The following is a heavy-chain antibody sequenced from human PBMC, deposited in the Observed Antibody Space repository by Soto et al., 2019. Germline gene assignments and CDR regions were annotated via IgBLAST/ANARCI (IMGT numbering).Heavy chain of an antibody. D-gene: IGHD6-19*01. CDR2: VSSDGNVG. CDR1: GFIFNQYA. CDR3: AKDLGDIAVPGFDY. V-gene: IGHV3-30*18. J-gene: IGHJ4*02. Sequence: GGSLRLSCAASGFIFNQYAMHWVRQAPGRGLEWVAYVSSDGNVGDYSDSVKGRFTIARDNSKDTLYLQLNNLRAEDTAMFYCAKDLGDIAVPGFDYWGRGSLVTVSS.